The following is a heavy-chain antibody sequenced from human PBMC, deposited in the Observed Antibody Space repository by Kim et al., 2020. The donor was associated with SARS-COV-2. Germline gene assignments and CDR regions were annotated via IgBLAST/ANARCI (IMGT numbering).Heavy chain of an antibody. CDR1: GGSISSGGYY. V-gene: IGHV4-31*03. CDR3: ARFRTTYGSGSYYNSEVYGMDV. Sequence: SETLSLTCTVSGGSISSGGYYWSWIRQHPGKGLEWIGYIYYSGSTYYNPSLKSRVTISVDTSKNQFSLKLSSVTAADTAVYYCARFRTTYGSGSYYNSEVYGMDVWGQGTTVTVSS. J-gene: IGHJ6*02. D-gene: IGHD3-10*01. CDR2: IYYSGST.